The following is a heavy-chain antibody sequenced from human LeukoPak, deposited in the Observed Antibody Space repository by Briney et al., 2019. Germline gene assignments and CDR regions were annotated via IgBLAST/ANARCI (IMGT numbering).Heavy chain of an antibody. CDR2: ISSSGSTI. CDR1: GFTFSSYE. J-gene: IGHJ4*02. D-gene: IGHD3-3*01. CDR3: ARGGYVLRFLEWSYFDY. Sequence: GGSLRLSCAASGFTFSSYEMNWVRQAPGKGMEWVSYISSSGSTIHYADSVKARFTISRDNAKNSLYLQMNSLRAEDTAVYYCARGGYVLRFLEWSYFDYWGQGTLVTVSS. V-gene: IGHV3-48*03.